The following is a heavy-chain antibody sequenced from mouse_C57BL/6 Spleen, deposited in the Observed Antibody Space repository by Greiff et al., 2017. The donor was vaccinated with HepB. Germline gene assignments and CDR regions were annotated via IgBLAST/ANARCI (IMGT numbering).Heavy chain of an antibody. CDR3: ARRAIHYSNHEGYWYFDV. J-gene: IGHJ1*03. CDR2: IYWDDDK. V-gene: IGHV8-12*01. CDR1: GFSLSTSGMG. D-gene: IGHD2-5*01. Sequence: QVTLKESGPGILQSSQTLSLTCSFSGFSLSTSGMGVSWIRQPSGKGLEWLAHIYWDDDKRYNPSLKSRLTISKDTSRNQVFLKITSVDTADTATYYCARRAIHYSNHEGYWYFDVWGTGTTVTVSS.